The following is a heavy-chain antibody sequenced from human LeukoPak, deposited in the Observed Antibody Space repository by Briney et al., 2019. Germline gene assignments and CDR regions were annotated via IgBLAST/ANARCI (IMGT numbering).Heavy chain of an antibody. CDR3: ARHYYDSSGHNWFDP. J-gene: IGHJ5*02. V-gene: IGHV3-66*04. D-gene: IGHD3-22*01. CDR2: IYSGGST. Sequence: PGGSLRLSCAASGFTVSSNYMSWVRQAPGKGLEWVSVIYSGGSTYYADSVKGRFTISRDNSKNTLYLQMNSLRAEDTAAYYCARHYYDSSGHNWFDPWGQGTLVTVSS. CDR1: GFTVSSNY.